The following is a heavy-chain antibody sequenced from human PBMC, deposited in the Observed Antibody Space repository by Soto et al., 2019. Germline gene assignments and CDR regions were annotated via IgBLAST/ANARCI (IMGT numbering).Heavy chain of an antibody. Sequence: PGGSLRLSCAASGFTVSSNYMSWVRQAPGKGLEWVSVIYSGGSTYYADSVKGRFTISRDNSKNTLYLQMNSLRAEDTAVYYCARDLRTTMVRGVMPYYYYCMDVWGKGTTVTV. CDR2: IYSGGST. V-gene: IGHV3-66*01. CDR1: GFTVSSNY. J-gene: IGHJ6*03. D-gene: IGHD3-10*01. CDR3: ARDLRTTMVRGVMPYYYYCMDV.